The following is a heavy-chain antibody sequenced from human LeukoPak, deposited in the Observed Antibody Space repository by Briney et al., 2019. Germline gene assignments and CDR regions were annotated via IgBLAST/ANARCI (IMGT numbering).Heavy chain of an antibody. CDR2: ISDSGGRT. Sequence: GGSQRLSCAASGITLSNYGMSWVRQAPGKGLEWVAGISDSGGRTNYADSVKGRFTISRDNPKNTLYLQMNSLRAEDTAIYFCAKRGVVIRVIRVGFHKEAYYFDSWGQGALVTVSS. J-gene: IGHJ4*02. D-gene: IGHD3-22*01. CDR3: AKRGVVIRVIRVGFHKEAYYFDS. V-gene: IGHV3-23*01. CDR1: GITLSNYG.